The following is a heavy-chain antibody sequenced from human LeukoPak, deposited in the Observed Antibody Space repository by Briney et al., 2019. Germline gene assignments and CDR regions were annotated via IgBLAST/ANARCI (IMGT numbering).Heavy chain of an antibody. CDR1: GFTFSSYG. V-gene: IGHV3-33*01. D-gene: IGHD6-6*01. CDR2: TWYDGSNK. J-gene: IGHJ5*02. CDR3: AREYSSSSRYHWFDP. Sequence: PGGSLRLSCAASGFTFSSYGMHWVRQAPGKGLEWVAVTWYDGSNKYYADSVKGRFTISRDNSKNTLYLQMNSLRAEDTAVYYCAREYSSSSRYHWFDPWGQGTLVTVSS.